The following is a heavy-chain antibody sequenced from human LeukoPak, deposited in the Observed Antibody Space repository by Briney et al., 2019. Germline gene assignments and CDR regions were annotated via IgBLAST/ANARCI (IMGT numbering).Heavy chain of an antibody. CDR1: GGSFSGYY. CDR2: INHSGST. CDR3: ARERGRQWFSVY. D-gene: IGHD3-22*01. V-gene: IGHV4-34*01. Sequence: SETLSLTCDVYGGSFSGYYWSWIRQPPGKGLEWIGEINHSGSTNYNPSLKSRVTISVDTSKNQFSLKLSSVTAADTAVYYCARERGRQWFSVYWGQGTLVTVSS. J-gene: IGHJ4*02.